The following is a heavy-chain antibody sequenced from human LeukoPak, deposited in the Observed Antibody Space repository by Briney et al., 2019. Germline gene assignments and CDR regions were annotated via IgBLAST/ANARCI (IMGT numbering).Heavy chain of an antibody. J-gene: IGHJ5*02. CDR1: GYTFTGYY. V-gene: IGHV1-2*02. D-gene: IGHD6-19*01. Sequence: WASVKVSCKASGYTFTGYYMHGVRQAPGQGLGWMGWINPNSGGTNYAQKLQGRVTMTRDTSISTAYMELGRLRSDDTAVYYCALGYSSGCYPLKWFDPWGQGTLVTVSS. CDR3: ALGYSSGCYPLKWFDP. CDR2: INPNSGGT.